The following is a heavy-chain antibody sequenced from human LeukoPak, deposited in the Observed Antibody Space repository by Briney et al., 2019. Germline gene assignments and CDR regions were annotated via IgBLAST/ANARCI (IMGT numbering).Heavy chain of an antibody. CDR3: ARDHDWGVDY. Sequence: ASVAVSCKASGFTFTDHYMHWVRQAPGQGLEWMGWINGKRGDTNYAQNFQDRVTMTRDTSTSAVYMELSRLTVDDTAVYYCARDHDWGVDYWGQGTLVTVSS. D-gene: IGHD7-27*01. J-gene: IGHJ4*02. V-gene: IGHV1-2*02. CDR2: INGKRGDT. CDR1: GFTFTDHY.